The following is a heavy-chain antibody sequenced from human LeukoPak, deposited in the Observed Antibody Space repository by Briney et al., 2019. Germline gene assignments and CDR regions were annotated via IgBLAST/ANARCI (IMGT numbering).Heavy chain of an antibody. CDR1: GGSISSYY. D-gene: IGHD6-6*01. CDR2: IYYSGRT. Sequence: SETLSLTCTVSGGSISSYYWGWIRQPPGKGLEWIGSIYYSGRTYYNPSPKSRVTISVDTSKNQFSLRLSSVTAADTAVYYCARDLLSSIAARVFDYWGQGTLVTVSS. J-gene: IGHJ4*02. CDR3: ARDLLSSIAARVFDY. V-gene: IGHV4-39*07.